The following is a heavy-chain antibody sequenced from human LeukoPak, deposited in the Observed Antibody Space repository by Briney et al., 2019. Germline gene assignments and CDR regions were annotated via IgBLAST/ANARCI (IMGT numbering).Heavy chain of an antibody. Sequence: ASVKVSCKTSGYTFNAYYMHWVRQAPGQGLEWMGWINPNSGGSNYAQKFQGRVTMTSDTSINTAYMELSRLISDDTAVYYCARGSGSATHDYWGQGTLVTVSS. J-gene: IGHJ4*02. CDR1: GYTFNAYY. CDR2: INPNSGGS. V-gene: IGHV1-2*02. D-gene: IGHD2-15*01. CDR3: ARGSGSATHDY.